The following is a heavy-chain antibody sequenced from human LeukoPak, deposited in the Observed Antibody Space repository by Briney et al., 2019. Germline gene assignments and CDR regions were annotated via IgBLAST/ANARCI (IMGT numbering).Heavy chain of an antibody. CDR1: GGSFSGYY. CDR2: INHSGST. V-gene: IGHV4-34*01. CDR3: ARLFHRISTVVVPAATNYYYYMDV. D-gene: IGHD2-2*01. Sequence: PSETLSLTCAVYGGSFSGYYWSWIRQPPGKGLEWIGEINHSGSTNYNPSLKSRVTISVDTSKNQFSLKLSSVTAADTAVYYCARLFHRISTVVVPAATNYYYYMDVWGKGTTVTVSS. J-gene: IGHJ6*03.